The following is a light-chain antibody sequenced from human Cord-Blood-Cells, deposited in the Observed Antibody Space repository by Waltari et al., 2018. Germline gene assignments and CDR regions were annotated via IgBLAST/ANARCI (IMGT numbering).Light chain of an antibody. Sequence: DIQMTQSPSTLSASVGDRVTITCRASQSISSWLAWYQQKPGKAPKLLIYKASSLESWVPSRFSGSGSGTEFTLTIISLQPDDFATYYCQQYNSYSPYTFGQGTKLEIK. CDR1: QSISSW. CDR3: QQYNSYSPYT. V-gene: IGKV1-5*03. J-gene: IGKJ2*01. CDR2: KAS.